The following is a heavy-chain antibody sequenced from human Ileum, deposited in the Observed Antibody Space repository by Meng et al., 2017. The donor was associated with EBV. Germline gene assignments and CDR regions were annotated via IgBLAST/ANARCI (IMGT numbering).Heavy chain of an antibody. Sequence: VQPQEARPGKVKPSQPLSLTCPVSGGSTSSSNYYWSGSRQPPGKCLEWSGHIYNSGSTYYNPSLKSRITISVDTSKNQFSLKLSSVTAADTAVYYCARGQKGYFDLWGRGTLVTVSS. CDR2: IYNSGST. CDR3: ARGQKGYFDL. V-gene: IGHV4-30-4*01. J-gene: IGHJ2*01. CDR1: GGSTSSSNYY.